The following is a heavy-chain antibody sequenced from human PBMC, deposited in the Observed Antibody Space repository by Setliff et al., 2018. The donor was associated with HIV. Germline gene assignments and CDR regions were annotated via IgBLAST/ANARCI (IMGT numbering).Heavy chain of an antibody. CDR3: AKGGSSWSRFDY. V-gene: IGHV3-23*01. CDR1: GFTFSSYA. D-gene: IGHD6-13*01. J-gene: IGHJ4*02. Sequence: GGSLRLSCAASGFTFSSYAMNWVRQAPGKGLEWVSTISGGGFGTYYADSVKGRFTISRDNSKNTLYLQINSLRGEDTAVYYCAKGGSSWSRFDYWGQGTLVTVSS. CDR2: ISGGGFGT.